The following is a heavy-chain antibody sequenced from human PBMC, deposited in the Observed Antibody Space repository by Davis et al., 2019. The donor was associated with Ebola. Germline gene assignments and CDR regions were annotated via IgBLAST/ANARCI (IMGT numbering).Heavy chain of an antibody. CDR2: VILKSGAT. CDR3: ARGHNYAHEY. J-gene: IGHJ4*02. V-gene: IGHV1-2*06. CDR1: GYTFTDYN. Sequence: ASVKVSCKASGYTFTDYNIHWMRQAPGQGLEWLGRVILKSGATNYAQKFQRRVTMTRDTSISTVYMELSSLRYDDTADYYCARGHNYAHEYWGQGTLVTVSS. D-gene: IGHD4-11*01.